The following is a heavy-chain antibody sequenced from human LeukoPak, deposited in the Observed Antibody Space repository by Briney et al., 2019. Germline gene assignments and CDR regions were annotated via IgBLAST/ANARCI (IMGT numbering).Heavy chain of an antibody. CDR3: AKDHGSGSPGYYYYDMDV. CDR2: ISGSGGST. CDR1: GFTFSSYA. V-gene: IGHV3-23*01. Sequence: RGGSLRLSCAASGFTFSSYAMSWVRQAPGKGLEWVSAISGSGGSTYYADSVKGRFTISRDNSKNTLYLQMNSLRAEDTAVYYCAKDHGSGSPGYYYYDMDVWGKGTTVTVSS. J-gene: IGHJ6*04. D-gene: IGHD3-10*01.